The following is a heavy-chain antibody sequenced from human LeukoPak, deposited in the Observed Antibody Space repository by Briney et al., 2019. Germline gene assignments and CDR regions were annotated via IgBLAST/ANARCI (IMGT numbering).Heavy chain of an antibody. CDR2: MNPNSGNT. CDR3: ARSGWYGTTPLPDY. D-gene: IGHD6-19*01. CDR1: GYTFTSYD. Sequence: GASVKVSCKASGYTFTSYDINWVRQATGQGLEWMGWMNPNSGNTGYAQKFQGRVTMTRNTSISTAYMELSSLRSEDTAVYYCARSGWYGTTPLPDYWGQGTLVTVSS. V-gene: IGHV1-8*01. J-gene: IGHJ4*02.